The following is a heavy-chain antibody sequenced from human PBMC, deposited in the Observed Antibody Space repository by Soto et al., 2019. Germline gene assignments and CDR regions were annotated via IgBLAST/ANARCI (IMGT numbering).Heavy chain of an antibody. CDR1: GFTFSSYA. CDR2: ISGSGGST. CDR3: AKDLTVTRPHFDY. Sequence: EVQLLESGGGLVQPGGSLRLSCAASGFTFSSYAMSWVRQAPGKGLEWVSAISGSGGSTYYADSVKGRFTISRDKSKNPLYLQMNSLRAEDTAVYYCAKDLTVTRPHFDYWGQGTLVTVSS. D-gene: IGHD4-17*01. J-gene: IGHJ4*02. V-gene: IGHV3-23*01.